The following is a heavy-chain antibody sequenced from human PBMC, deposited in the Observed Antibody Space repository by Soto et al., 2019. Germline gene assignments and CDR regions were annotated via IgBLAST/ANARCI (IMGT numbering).Heavy chain of an antibody. CDR3: ARGSDYTQIASYLHGLDV. J-gene: IGHJ6*02. V-gene: IGHV4-59*02. CDR1: GGSVTSYY. Sequence: SETLSLTCTVSGGSVTSYYWSWIRQPPGKGMEWIGYLYYSGSTSYNPSLKSRVTMSVDMSKNQFSLTLTSVTAADTAVYYCARGSDYTQIASYLHGLDVWGQGTTVTVSS. D-gene: IGHD4-4*01. CDR2: LYYSGST.